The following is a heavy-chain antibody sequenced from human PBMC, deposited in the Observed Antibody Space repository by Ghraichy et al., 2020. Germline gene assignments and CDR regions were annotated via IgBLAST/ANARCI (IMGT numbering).Heavy chain of an antibody. J-gene: IGHJ3*02. Sequence: SQTLSLTCAVSGGSISSGGYSWSWIRQPPGKGLEWIGYIYHSGSTYYNPSLKSRVTISVDRSKNQFSLKLSSVTAADTAVYYCARSYCGGDCYGPHAFDIWGQGTMVTVSS. CDR1: GGSISSGGYS. D-gene: IGHD2-21*02. V-gene: IGHV4-30-2*01. CDR3: ARSYCGGDCYGPHAFDI. CDR2: IYHSGST.